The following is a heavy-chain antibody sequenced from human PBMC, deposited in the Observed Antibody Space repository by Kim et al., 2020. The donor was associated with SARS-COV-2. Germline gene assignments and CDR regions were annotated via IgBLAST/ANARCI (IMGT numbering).Heavy chain of an antibody. CDR2: IYYSGST. CDR3: ARVGARRSLRYYYYYYMDV. V-gene: IGHV4-59*01. D-gene: IGHD6-6*01. Sequence: SETLSLTCTVSGGSISSYYWSWIRQPPGKGLEWIGYIYYSGSTNYNPSLKSRVTISVDTSKNQFSLKLSSVTAADTAVYYCARVGARRSLRYYYYYYMDV. J-gene: IGHJ6*03. CDR1: GGSISSYY.